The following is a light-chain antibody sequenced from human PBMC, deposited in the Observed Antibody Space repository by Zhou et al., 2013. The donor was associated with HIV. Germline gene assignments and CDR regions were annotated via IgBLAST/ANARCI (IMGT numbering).Light chain of an antibody. V-gene: IGKV1-33*01. J-gene: IGKJ4*01. CDR2: DAS. Sequence: DIQMTQSPSTLSASVGDRVTITCRASQDISDYLNWYQQKPGKAPKLLIYDASVLETGVPSRFSGSASGTDFTLTISNLQADDSATYYCQEYDGLPSFGGGTKVEIK. CDR3: QEYDGLPS. CDR1: QDISDY.